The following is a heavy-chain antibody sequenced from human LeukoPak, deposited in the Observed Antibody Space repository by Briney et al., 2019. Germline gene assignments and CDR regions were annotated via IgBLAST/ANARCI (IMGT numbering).Heavy chain of an antibody. CDR3: ASPADYDSSVFDM. Sequence: GGSLRLSCVASGFSFSLYSMNWVRQAPGKGLEWVSSISSSGTYIYYADSVKGRFTISRDNAKNSLYLQMNSLRAEDTAVYYCASPADYDSSVFDMWGQGTMVTVSS. J-gene: IGHJ3*02. D-gene: IGHD3-22*01. CDR1: GFSFSLYS. CDR2: ISSSGTYI. V-gene: IGHV3-21*01.